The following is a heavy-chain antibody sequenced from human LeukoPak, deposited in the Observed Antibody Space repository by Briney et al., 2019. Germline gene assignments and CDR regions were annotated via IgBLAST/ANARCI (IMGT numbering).Heavy chain of an antibody. J-gene: IGHJ4*02. V-gene: IGHV4-59*01. CDR1: GGSLSGYY. CDR2: IYYSGST. CDR3: VRANYFDY. Sequence: SETLSLTCAVYGGSLSGYYWSWIRQPPGKGLEWIGDIYYSGSTNYNPSLKSRVTISVDTSKNQFSLKLSSVTAADTAVYYCVRANYFDYWGQGTLVTVSS.